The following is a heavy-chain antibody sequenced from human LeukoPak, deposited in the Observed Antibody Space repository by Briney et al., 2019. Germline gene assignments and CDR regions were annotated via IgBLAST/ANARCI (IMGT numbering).Heavy chain of an antibody. J-gene: IGHJ5*02. CDR2: IFHTGST. CDR1: GGSISSNEFF. D-gene: IGHD3-10*01. Sequence: SETLSLTCTVSGGSISSNEFFWGWIRQPPGKDLEWIANIFHTGSTFYNPSLKSRVTISVDTSSNQFSLKLSSVTAADTAVYYCAREGITMVRGVRRRFDPWGQGTLVTVSS. V-gene: IGHV4-39*02. CDR3: AREGITMVRGVRRRFDP.